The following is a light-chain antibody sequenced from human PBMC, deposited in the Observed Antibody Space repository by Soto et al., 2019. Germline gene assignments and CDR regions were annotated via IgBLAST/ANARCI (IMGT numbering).Light chain of an antibody. V-gene: IGLV2-23*01. Sequence: QSALTQPASVSGSPGQSITISCTETSSVVGTYNLVSWYQQHPGKAPKLMIYEGSKRPSGVSNRFSGSKSGNTASLTISGLQAEDEADYYCCSYAGSSTWVFGGGTKLTVL. CDR3: CSYAGSSTWV. CDR2: EGS. J-gene: IGLJ2*01. CDR1: SSVVGTYNL.